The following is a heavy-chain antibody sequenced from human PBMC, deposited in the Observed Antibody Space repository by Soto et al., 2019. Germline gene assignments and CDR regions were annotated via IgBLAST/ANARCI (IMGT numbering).Heavy chain of an antibody. CDR2: INAGNGNT. D-gene: IGHD3-22*01. CDR1: GYTFTSYA. Sequence: ASVKVSCKASGYTFTSYAMHWVRQAPGQRLEWMGWINAGNGNTKYSQKFQGRVTITRDTSASTAYMELSSLRSEDTAVYYCARCGGRYYDSSGYYEEYQFDYWGQGTLVTVSS. CDR3: ARCGGRYYDSSGYYEEYQFDY. V-gene: IGHV1-3*01. J-gene: IGHJ4*02.